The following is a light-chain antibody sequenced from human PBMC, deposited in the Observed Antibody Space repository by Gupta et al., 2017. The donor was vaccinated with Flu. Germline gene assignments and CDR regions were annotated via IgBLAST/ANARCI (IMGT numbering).Light chain of an antibody. CDR2: KAS. CDR1: QSISSW. Sequence: IQMTPSPSTLSASVGDRVTITCRASQSISSWLAWYQQKPGKAPKLLIYKASSLESGVPSRFSGSGSGTEFTLTISSLQPDDFATYYCQQYNSYRSFGQGTKLEIK. CDR3: QQYNSYRS. V-gene: IGKV1-5*03. J-gene: IGKJ2*03.